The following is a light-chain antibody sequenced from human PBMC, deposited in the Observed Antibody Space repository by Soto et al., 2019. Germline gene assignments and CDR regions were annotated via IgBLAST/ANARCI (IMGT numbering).Light chain of an antibody. CDR2: GTS. V-gene: IGKV3-20*01. CDR3: QHYGHSLWT. CDR1: QSVSSTY. Sequence: EIVLTQSPGTLSLSPGERATLSYRASQSVSSTYLAWYQQKPGQSPRLLIYGTSTRATGIPDRFSGSGSGTDFTLTISGLEPEDFAVYFCQHYGHSLWTFGQGTKVEI. J-gene: IGKJ1*01.